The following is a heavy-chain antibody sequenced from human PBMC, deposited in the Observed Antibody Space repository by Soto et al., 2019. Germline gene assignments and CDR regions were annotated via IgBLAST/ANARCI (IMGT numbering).Heavy chain of an antibody. V-gene: IGHV4-30-2*01. Sequence: QLQLQESGSGLVKPSQTLSLTCTVSGVSIDSPPYCWGWIRQPPGKGLEWIGYSHPRGDTYYNPSLKSRVTVSVDRSMNQFSLTLRSATAADTAVYYCARLGVIRGIDNWGQGTLVTVSS. CDR2: SHPRGDT. J-gene: IGHJ4*02. CDR3: ARLGVIRGIDN. D-gene: IGHD2-21*01. CDR1: GVSIDSPPYC.